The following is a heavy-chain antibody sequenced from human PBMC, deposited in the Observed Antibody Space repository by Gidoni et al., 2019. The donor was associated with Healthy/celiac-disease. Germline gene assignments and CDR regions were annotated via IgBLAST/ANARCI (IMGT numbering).Heavy chain of an antibody. V-gene: IGHV4-38-2*02. Sequence: QVQLQESGPGLVKPSETLSLTCTVSGYSISSGYYWGWIRQPPGKGLGWIGSIYHSGGTYYNPSLKSRVNISVDTSKNQFSLKLSSVTAADTAVYYCAGPNLENWKPHYYYGMDVWGQGTTVTVSS. CDR1: GYSISSGYY. D-gene: IGHD1-1*01. CDR3: AGPNLENWKPHYYYGMDV. J-gene: IGHJ6*02. CDR2: IYHSGGT.